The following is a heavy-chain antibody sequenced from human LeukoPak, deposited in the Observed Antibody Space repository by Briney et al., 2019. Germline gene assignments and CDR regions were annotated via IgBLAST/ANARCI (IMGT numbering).Heavy chain of an antibody. V-gene: IGHV3-9*03. J-gene: IGHJ4*02. CDR2: ISWNGGNI. Sequence: GGSLRLSCAASGFTFSSYGMHWVRQAPGKGLEWVSGISWNGGNIGYADSVKGRFTISRDNAKNSLYLQMNSLRGEDMALYYCAKGVGSSASGPSDYWGQGTLVTVSS. D-gene: IGHD2-2*01. CDR1: GFTFSSYG. CDR3: AKGVGSSASGPSDY.